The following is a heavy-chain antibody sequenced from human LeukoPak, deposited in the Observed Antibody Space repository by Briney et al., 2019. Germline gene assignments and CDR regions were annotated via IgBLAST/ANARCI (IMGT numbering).Heavy chain of an antibody. Sequence: ASVKVSCKGSGYTFTSYGISWVRQAPGQGLEWMGWISAYKGNTNYAQRLQGRVTMTTDTSTSTDYMELRSLRSDDTAVYYCARVDPYGSGSHFDYWGQGTLVTVSS. J-gene: IGHJ4*02. CDR1: GYTFTSYG. CDR2: ISAYKGNT. CDR3: ARVDPYGSGSHFDY. V-gene: IGHV1-18*01. D-gene: IGHD3-10*01.